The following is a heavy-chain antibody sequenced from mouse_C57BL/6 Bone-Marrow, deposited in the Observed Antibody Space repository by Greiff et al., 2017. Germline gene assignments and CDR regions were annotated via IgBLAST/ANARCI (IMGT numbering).Heavy chain of an antibody. CDR2: INPSTGGT. Sequence: EVQLQQSGPELVKPGASVKISCKASGYSFTGYYMNWVKQSPEKSLEWIGEINPSTGGTTYNQKFKAKATLTVDKSSSTAYMQLKSLTSEDSAVYYCARGRCAYWGPGTLVTVSA. CDR1: GYSFTGYY. V-gene: IGHV1-42*01. J-gene: IGHJ3*01. CDR3: ARGRCAY.